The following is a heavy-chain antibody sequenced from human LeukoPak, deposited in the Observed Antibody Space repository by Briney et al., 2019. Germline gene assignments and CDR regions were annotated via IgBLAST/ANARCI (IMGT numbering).Heavy chain of an antibody. CDR2: IKQDGSVK. Sequence: GGSLRLSRAASGLTLSSCWMSWVRQPPPKGLAWVANIKQDGSVKYSVDTVKGRFTISRDNAKNSLYLQMTSLRAEDTAVYYCARVGRDGYKIGIDYWGQGTLVTVSS. CDR3: ARVGRDGYKIGIDY. J-gene: IGHJ4*02. D-gene: IGHD5-24*01. V-gene: IGHV3-7*05. CDR1: GLTLSSCW.